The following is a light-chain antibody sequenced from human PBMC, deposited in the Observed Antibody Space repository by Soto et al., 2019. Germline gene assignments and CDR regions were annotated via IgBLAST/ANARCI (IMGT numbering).Light chain of an antibody. J-gene: IGKJ3*01. CDR2: DAS. CDR1: QDITSY. CDR3: QLCDYLPI. V-gene: IGKV1-33*01. Sequence: DIQMTQSPSSLSASVGDRVTITCQASQDITSYLNWYQHKPGKAPKPLIYDASILEAGVPPRFSGSGSGTDFTLTISSLQPEDVATYYCQLCDYLPIFGPGTTVDFK.